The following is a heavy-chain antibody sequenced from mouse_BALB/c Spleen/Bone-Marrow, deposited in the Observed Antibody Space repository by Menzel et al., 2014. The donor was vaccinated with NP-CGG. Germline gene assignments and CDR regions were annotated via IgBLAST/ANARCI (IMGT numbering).Heavy chain of an antibody. Sequence: QVQLKESGAEQVRPGTSVKVSCKAAGYAFTYYLIDWIKQRPGQRPGQGLEWIGVINPGTGGTNYNEKFKGRATLTADNSSSTAYMQLSSLTSDDSAVYFCARRPWFAYWGQGTLVTVPA. J-gene: IGHJ3*01. CDR1: GYAFTYYL. CDR3: ARRPWFAY. CDR2: INPGTGGT. V-gene: IGHV1-54*01.